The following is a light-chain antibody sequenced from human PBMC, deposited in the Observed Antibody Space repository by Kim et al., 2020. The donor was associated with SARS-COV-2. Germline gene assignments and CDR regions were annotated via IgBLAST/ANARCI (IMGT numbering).Light chain of an antibody. Sequence: VSTDPTVTIPCSGVRVGDTYVAGCQQRTGQPPALVIYRDNKRPSGIPERFSGSNSGNTATLTISGTHAMDEADYYCQAWDSSTFYVFGTGTKVTVL. CDR3: QAWDSSTFYV. CDR2: RDN. V-gene: IGLV3-1*01. CDR1: RVGDTY. J-gene: IGLJ1*01.